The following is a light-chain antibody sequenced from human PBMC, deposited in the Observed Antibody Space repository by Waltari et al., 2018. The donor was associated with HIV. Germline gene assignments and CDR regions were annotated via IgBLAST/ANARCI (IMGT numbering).Light chain of an antibody. V-gene: IGLV7-46*01. J-gene: IGLJ2*01. CDR2: DTS. CDR1: TGAVTSGHS. CDR3: LLSYGGPRV. Sequence: QAVVTQEPSLTVSPGGTVTLTCGSRTGAVTSGHSPYWFQQRPGQAPRTLIHDTSNKHSWTPARVSGSLLGGKAALTLSGAQPEDEAEYYCLLSYGGPRVFGGGTKLTVL.